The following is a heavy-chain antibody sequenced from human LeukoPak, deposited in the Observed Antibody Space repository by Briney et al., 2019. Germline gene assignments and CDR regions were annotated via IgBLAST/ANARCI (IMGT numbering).Heavy chain of an antibody. V-gene: IGHV4-39*01. CDR1: GGSVSSSSHY. D-gene: IGHD6-19*01. J-gene: IGHJ4*02. Sequence: PSETLSLTRTVSGGSVSSSSHYWGWIRQPPGKGLEWIGSVFYSGSTYYNPSLKSRVTISVDTSKNQFSLKLSSVTAADTAVYYCARWRTVAGYQNFDYWGQGTLVTVSS. CDR3: ARWRTVAGYQNFDY. CDR2: VFYSGST.